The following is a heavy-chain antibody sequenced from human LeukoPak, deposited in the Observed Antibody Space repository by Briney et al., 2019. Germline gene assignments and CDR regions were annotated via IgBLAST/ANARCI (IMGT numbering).Heavy chain of an antibody. CDR3: ANGRWNTDAFDI. Sequence: PGGSLRLSCAASGFTFSSYSMNWVRQAPGKGLEWVSAIGGSGGSTYYADSVKGRFTISRDNSKNTLYQQMNSLRVEDTAVYYSANGRWNTDAFDIWGQGTMVTVSS. CDR2: IGGSGGST. V-gene: IGHV3-23*01. D-gene: IGHD4-23*01. CDR1: GFTFSSYS. J-gene: IGHJ3*02.